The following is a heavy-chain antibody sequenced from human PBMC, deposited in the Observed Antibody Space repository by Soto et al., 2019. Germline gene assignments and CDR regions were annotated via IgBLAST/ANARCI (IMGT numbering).Heavy chain of an antibody. CDR1: GYTFRSYD. D-gene: IGHD3-10*01. CDR3: ARAYGAGSFDF. Sequence: QVQLVQSGAEVKKPGASEKVSCTGSGYTFRSYDIHWVRQATGQGLEWMGWVNPNTGNTGYAQKFKGRVTMTRDMSKSSAYMEVNSLTSEDTAIYYCARAYGAGSFDFWGQGTLVSVSS. V-gene: IGHV1-8*01. CDR2: VNPNTGNT. J-gene: IGHJ5*01.